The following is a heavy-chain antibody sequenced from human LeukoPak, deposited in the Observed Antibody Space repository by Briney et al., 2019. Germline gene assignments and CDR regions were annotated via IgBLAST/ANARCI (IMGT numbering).Heavy chain of an antibody. D-gene: IGHD6-19*01. V-gene: IGHV4-39*07. CDR1: GGSISSSSYF. CDR2: IYYDGRT. CDR3: ATGYSNGWTSDFDY. Sequence: SETLSLTCTVSGGSISSSSYFWDWIRQPPGMGLEWIGTIYYDGRTFYNPSLKSRVTISSDTSKNQFSLKVRSVTAADTAVYYCATGYSNGWTSDFDYWGQGARVTVSS. J-gene: IGHJ4*02.